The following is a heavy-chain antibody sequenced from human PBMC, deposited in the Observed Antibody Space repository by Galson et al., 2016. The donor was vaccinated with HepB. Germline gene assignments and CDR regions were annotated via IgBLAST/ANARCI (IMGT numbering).Heavy chain of an antibody. CDR3: ARSRFLEWVFLDY. Sequence: SVKVSCKASGYTFTGYQMHWVRQAPGRGLEWMGWISPNNSDTNFAQKFQGSVTMTRDTSIGTAYMELSRLRSDDTAVYYCARSRFLEWVFLDYWGQGTLVTVSS. CDR2: ISPNNSDT. J-gene: IGHJ4*02. D-gene: IGHD3-3*01. V-gene: IGHV1-2*04. CDR1: GYTFTGYQ.